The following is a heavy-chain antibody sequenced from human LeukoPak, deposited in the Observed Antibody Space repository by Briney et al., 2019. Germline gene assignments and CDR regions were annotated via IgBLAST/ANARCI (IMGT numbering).Heavy chain of an antibody. CDR1: GFTFSSYS. D-gene: IGHD2-2*01. Sequence: GGSLRLSCAASGFTFSSYSMNWVRQAPGKGLEWVSSISSSSSYIYYADSVKGRFTISRDNAKNSLYPQMNSLRAEDTAVYYCARDLGYCSSTSCYYFDYWGQGTLVTVSS. CDR3: ARDLGYCSSTSCYYFDY. V-gene: IGHV3-21*01. J-gene: IGHJ4*02. CDR2: ISSSSSYI.